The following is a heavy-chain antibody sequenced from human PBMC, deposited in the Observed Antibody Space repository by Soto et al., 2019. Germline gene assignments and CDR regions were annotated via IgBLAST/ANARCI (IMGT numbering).Heavy chain of an antibody. CDR2: ISAYNYNT. CDR1: GYTFTSYG. V-gene: IGHV1-18*01. J-gene: IGHJ5*02. D-gene: IGHD1-26*01. CDR3: ARVVGALGHWFDP. Sequence: QVQLVQSGAEVKKPGASVKVSCKASGYTFTSYGLSWVRQAPGQGLEWMGRISAYNYNTNYAQKLQGRVTMTTDTSMSTAYMELRSLRSDDTAVYCARVVGALGHWFDPWAQGTLVTVSS.